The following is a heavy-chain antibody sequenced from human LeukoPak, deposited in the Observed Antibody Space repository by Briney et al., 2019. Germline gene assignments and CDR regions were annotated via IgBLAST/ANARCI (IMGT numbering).Heavy chain of an antibody. CDR1: GYTFSGYY. Sequence: ASVKVSCKASGYTFSGYYMHWVRQAPGQGLEWMGWINPNSGGTNYGQKFQGRVTMTRDTSISTGYMELSRLKSDDTAVYYCARRGDSGSLDYWGQATLVTVSS. CDR2: INPNSGGT. CDR3: ARRGDSGSLDY. V-gene: IGHV1-2*02. D-gene: IGHD3-10*01. J-gene: IGHJ4*02.